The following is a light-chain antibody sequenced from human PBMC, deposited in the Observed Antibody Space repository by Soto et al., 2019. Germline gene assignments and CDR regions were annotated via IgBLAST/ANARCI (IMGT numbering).Light chain of an antibody. CDR3: QHYHSYSEA. CDR2: DAS. Sequence: DIQMTQSPSSLSASVGDRVTITCQASQDISTSLNWYQQKPGRAPKLLIYDASNLETGVPSWFSGSGSGTDFTFTISSLQPEDIATYYCQHYHSYSEAFGQGTKVDIK. V-gene: IGKV1-33*01. CDR1: QDISTS. J-gene: IGKJ1*01.